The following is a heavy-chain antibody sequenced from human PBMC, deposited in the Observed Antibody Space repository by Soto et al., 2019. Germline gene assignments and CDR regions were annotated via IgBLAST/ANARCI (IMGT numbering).Heavy chain of an antibody. CDR1: GGSFSGYY. J-gene: IGHJ4*02. V-gene: IGHV4-34*01. CDR3: ARGGIAVFDY. D-gene: IGHD6-19*01. CDR2: INHSGST. Sequence: SETLSLTCAVYGGSFSGYYWSWIRQPPGKGLEWIGEINHSGSTNYNPSLKSRVTISVDTSKNQFSLKLSSVTAADTAVYYCARGGIAVFDYWGQGILVTVSS.